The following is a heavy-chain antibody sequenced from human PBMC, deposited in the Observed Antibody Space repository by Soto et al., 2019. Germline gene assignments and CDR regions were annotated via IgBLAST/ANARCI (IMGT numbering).Heavy chain of an antibody. CDR1: GGSFNANY. CDR3: ASARWDY. J-gene: IGHJ4*02. V-gene: IGHV4-34*01. CDR2: IYHNGAT. Sequence: QVQLQQWGAGLLKPSETLSLTCAVSGGSFNANYWSWVRQPPGKGLEWVGEIYHNGATNYNPSLKSRLTISVDTSKSQFSLRLSSVTAADTAVYFCASARWDYWGQGTLVTVSS.